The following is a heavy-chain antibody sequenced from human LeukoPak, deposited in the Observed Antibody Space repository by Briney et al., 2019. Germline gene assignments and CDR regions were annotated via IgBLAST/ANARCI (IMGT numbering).Heavy chain of an antibody. J-gene: IGHJ5*02. V-gene: IGHV3-23*01. CDR2: ISGSGGST. CDR1: GVTLSTYA. CDR3: AKGLLAGT. D-gene: IGHD6-19*01. Sequence: GGSLRLSCAASGVTLSTYAMSWARQAPGKGLEWVSAISGSGGSTYYADSVKGRFTISRDNSKNTLYLQMNSLRAEDTAVYYCAKGLLAGTWGQGTLVTVSS.